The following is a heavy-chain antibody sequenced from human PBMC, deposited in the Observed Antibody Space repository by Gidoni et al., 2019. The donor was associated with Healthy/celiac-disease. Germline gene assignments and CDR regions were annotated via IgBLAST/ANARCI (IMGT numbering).Heavy chain of an antibody. J-gene: IGHJ4*02. CDR3: ARSAIAAAPFDY. CDR1: GFTGISNY. D-gene: IGHD6-13*01. V-gene: IGHV3-66*01. Sequence: EVQLVESGGGLVQPGGSLRLFCAASGFTGISNYMGGVPQAPGKGLEWVSVIYSGGSTYYADSVKGRFTISRDNSKNTLYLQMNSLRAEDTAVYYCARSAIAAAPFDYWGQGTLVTVSS. CDR2: IYSGGST.